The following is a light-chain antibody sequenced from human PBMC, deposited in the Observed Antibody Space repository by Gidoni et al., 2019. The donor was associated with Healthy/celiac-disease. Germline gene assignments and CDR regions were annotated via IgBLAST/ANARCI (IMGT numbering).Light chain of an antibody. V-gene: IGKV3-20*01. CDR3: QQYGSSPG. Sequence: EIVLTQSPGTLSLSPGERATLSCRASQSVSSSYLAWYQQKPGQAPRLLIYGASSRATGIPDRFSGSGSGTDFTLTISRLEPEDFAVYSCQQYGSSPGFGQGTKVEIK. CDR2: GAS. J-gene: IGKJ1*01. CDR1: QSVSSSY.